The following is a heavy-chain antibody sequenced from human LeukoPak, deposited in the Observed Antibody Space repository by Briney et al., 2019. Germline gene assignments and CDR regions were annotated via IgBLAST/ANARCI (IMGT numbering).Heavy chain of an antibody. D-gene: IGHD3-9*01. CDR1: GFTFDDYA. Sequence: PGRSLRLSCAASGFTFDDYAMHWVRHAPGKGLEWVSGISWNSGSIGYADSVKGRFTISRDNAKNSLYLQMNSLRAEDTALYYCAKAEYYDILTGYSLDYWGQGTLVTVSS. V-gene: IGHV3-9*01. CDR2: ISWNSGSI. J-gene: IGHJ4*02. CDR3: AKAEYYDILTGYSLDY.